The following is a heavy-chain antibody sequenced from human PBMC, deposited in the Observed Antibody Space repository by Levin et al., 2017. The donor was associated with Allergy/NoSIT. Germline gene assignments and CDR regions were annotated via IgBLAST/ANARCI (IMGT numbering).Heavy chain of an antibody. CDR2: INPVGGQK. CDR3: ARDPYSHSHNWFDP. D-gene: IGHD3-16*01. J-gene: IGHJ5*02. V-gene: IGHV3-7*01. CDR1: TFSFSSFW. Sequence: SGGSLRLSCVGSTFSFSSFWMTWVRQTPERGLEWVADINPVGGQKRYVDSVEGRFTISRDNTKNSLYLQMNSLRVEDTAIYYCARDPYSHSHNWFDPWGQGTLVTVSS.